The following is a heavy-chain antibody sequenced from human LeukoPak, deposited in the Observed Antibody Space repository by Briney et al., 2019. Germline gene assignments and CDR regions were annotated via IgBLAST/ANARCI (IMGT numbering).Heavy chain of an antibody. D-gene: IGHD3-22*01. Sequence: SETLSLTCAVYGGSFSGYYWSWIRQPPGKGLEWIGEINHSGSTNYNPSLKSRVTISVDTSKNQFSLKLSSVTAADTAVYYCARHRPYYYDSSGYYRTTHYFDYWGQGTLVTVSS. J-gene: IGHJ4*02. CDR1: GGSFSGYY. CDR2: INHSGST. CDR3: ARHRPYYYDSSGYYRTTHYFDY. V-gene: IGHV4-34*01.